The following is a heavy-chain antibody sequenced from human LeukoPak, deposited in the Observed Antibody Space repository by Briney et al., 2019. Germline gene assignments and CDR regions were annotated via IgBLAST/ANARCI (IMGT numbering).Heavy chain of an antibody. Sequence: PSETLSLTCTVSGGSISNYYWSWIRQPPGKGLEWIGYIYYSGSTNYNPSLKSRVTISVDTSKNQFSLKLSSVTAADTAVYYCARPEYSSSSSLKTRSYYYYGMDVWGQGTTVTVSS. J-gene: IGHJ6*02. V-gene: IGHV4-59*01. CDR3: ARPEYSSSSSLKTRSYYYYGMDV. CDR1: GGSISNYY. CDR2: IYYSGST. D-gene: IGHD6-6*01.